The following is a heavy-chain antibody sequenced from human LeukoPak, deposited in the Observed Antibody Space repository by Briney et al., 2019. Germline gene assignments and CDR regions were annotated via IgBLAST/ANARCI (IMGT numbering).Heavy chain of an antibody. V-gene: IGHV4-31*03. CDR2: IYYSGST. CDR3: ASGYSGYDGNWFDP. J-gene: IGHJ5*02. D-gene: IGHD5-12*01. CDR1: GGSISSGGYY. Sequence: PSQTLSLTCTVSGGSISSGGYYWSWIRQHPGKGLEWIGYIYYSGSTNYNPSLKSRVTMSVDTSKNQFSLKLSSVTAADTAVYYCASGYSGYDGNWFDPWGQGTLVTVSS.